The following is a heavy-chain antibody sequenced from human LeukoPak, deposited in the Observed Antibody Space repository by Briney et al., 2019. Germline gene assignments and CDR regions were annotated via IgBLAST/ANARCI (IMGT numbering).Heavy chain of an antibody. V-gene: IGHV4-39*01. D-gene: IGHD4-17*01. CDR1: GGSISSYY. CDR3: ARLPTVTFFDY. CDR2: IYSRSI. J-gene: IGHJ4*02. Sequence: SETLSLTCTVSGGSISSYYWSWIRQPPGKGLEWIGSIYSRSIYYNPSLKSRVTISVDTSKNQFSLKLSSVTAADTAVYYCARLPTVTFFDYWGQGTLVTVSS.